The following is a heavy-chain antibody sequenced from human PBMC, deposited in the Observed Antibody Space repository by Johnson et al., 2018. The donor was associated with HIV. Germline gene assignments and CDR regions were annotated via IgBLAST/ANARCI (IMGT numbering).Heavy chain of an antibody. CDR1: GFTFSSYA. CDR2: ISYDGSNK. D-gene: IGHD3-22*01. J-gene: IGHJ3*02. V-gene: IGHV3-30*14. Sequence: VQLVESGGGVVQPGRSLRLSCAASGFTFSSYAMHWVRQAPGKGLEWVAVISYDGSNKYYADSVKGRFTISRDNAKNSLYLQMNSLRAEDTAVYYCARGGANYYDSSGYYGAFDIWGQGTMVTVSS. CDR3: ARGGANYYDSSGYYGAFDI.